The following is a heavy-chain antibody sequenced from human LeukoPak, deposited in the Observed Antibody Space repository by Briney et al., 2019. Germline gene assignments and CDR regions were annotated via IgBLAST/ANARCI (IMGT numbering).Heavy chain of an antibody. CDR2: IYSGGTT. J-gene: IGHJ4*02. D-gene: IGHD3-16*01. Sequence: GGSLRLSCAASGLTVSSNYMSWVRQAPGKGLEWVSVIYSGGTTYYADSVKGRFTISRDYSKNTLYFQMNSLRAEDTAVYYCARSRGPMTFGGVHDYWGQGTLVTVSS. CDR3: ARSRGPMTFGGVHDY. CDR1: GLTVSSNY. V-gene: IGHV3-53*01.